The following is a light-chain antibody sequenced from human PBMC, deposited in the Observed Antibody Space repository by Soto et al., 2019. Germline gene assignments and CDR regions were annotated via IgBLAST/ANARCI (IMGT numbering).Light chain of an antibody. Sequence: EIVLTQSPGTLSLSPGERATLSWRASQSVSSSYLAWYQQKPGQAPRLLIYGASNRATGIPDRFSGSGSGTDFTLTISRLQPEDFAAYYCQQYGASRWTFGQGTRVDI. J-gene: IGKJ1*01. V-gene: IGKV3-20*01. CDR2: GAS. CDR3: QQYGASRWT. CDR1: QSVSSSY.